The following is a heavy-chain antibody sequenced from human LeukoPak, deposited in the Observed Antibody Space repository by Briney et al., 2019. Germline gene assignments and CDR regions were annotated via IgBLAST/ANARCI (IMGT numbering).Heavy chain of an antibody. CDR2: IKQDGSEK. CDR3: AKGVGPSAPNGRVFDS. Sequence: GGSLRLSCAASGFTFSSYWMSWVRQAPGKGLEWVANIKQDGSEKYYVDSVKGRFTISRDNAKNSLYLQMNSLTAEDTAVYPWAKGVGPSAPNGRVFDSWGQGTLVTVSS. D-gene: IGHD1-26*01. CDR1: GFTFSSYW. J-gene: IGHJ4*02. V-gene: IGHV3-7*03.